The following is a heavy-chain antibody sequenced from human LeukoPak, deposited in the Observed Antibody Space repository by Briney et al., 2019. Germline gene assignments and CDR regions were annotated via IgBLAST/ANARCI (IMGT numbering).Heavy chain of an antibody. Sequence: SETLPLTCTVSGGSISSSSYYWGWIRQPPGKGLEWIGSIYYSGSTYYNPSLKSRVTISVDTSKNQFSLKLSSVTAADTAVYYCARHGGYSYAADYWGQGTLVTVSS. V-gene: IGHV4-39*01. D-gene: IGHD5-18*01. CDR2: IYYSGST. J-gene: IGHJ4*02. CDR3: ARHGGYSYAADY. CDR1: GGSISSSSYY.